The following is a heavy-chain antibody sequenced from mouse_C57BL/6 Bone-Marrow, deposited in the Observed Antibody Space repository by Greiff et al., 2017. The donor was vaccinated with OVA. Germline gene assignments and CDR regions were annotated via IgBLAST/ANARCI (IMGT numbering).Heavy chain of an antibody. Sequence: QVQLQQPGAELVRPGTSVKLSCKASGYTFTNYWMHWVKQRPGQGLEWIGVIAPSDSYINYNQKFKGRATLTVDTSSSTAYMHLSSVTSEDSAVYYCAHYGSRLYLHYWGQGTSLTVSS. CDR1: GYTFTNYW. CDR2: IAPSDSYI. CDR3: AHYGSRLYLHY. V-gene: IGHV1-59*01. J-gene: IGHJ2*02. D-gene: IGHD1-1*01.